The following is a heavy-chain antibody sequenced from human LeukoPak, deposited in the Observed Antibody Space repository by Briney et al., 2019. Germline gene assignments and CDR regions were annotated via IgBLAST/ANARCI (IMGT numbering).Heavy chain of an antibody. CDR2: ISGSADKT. Sequence: PGGSLRLSCAASGFTFINYVMNWVRQAPGKGLEWVSSISGSADKTYYADSVKGRFTISRDNSKNTLSLQMNSLRVEDTAVYYCARRGGSRGWGAFDIWGQGTMVTVSS. V-gene: IGHV3-23*01. CDR1: GFTFINYV. D-gene: IGHD6-19*01. CDR3: ARRGGSRGWGAFDI. J-gene: IGHJ3*02.